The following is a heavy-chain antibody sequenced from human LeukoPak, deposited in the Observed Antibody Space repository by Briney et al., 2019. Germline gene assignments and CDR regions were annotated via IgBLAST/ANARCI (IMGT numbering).Heavy chain of an antibody. J-gene: IGHJ4*02. CDR3: ARDVAYGFDGVVIVYFDY. V-gene: IGHV1-46*01. CDR1: GYTFTSYY. D-gene: IGHD3-3*01. Sequence: ASVKVSCKASGYTFTSYYMHWARQAPGQGLEWMGIINPSGGSTSYAQKFQGRVTMTRDTSTSTVYMELSSLRSEDTAVYYCARDVAYGFDGVVIVYFDYWGQGTLVIVSS. CDR2: INPSGGST.